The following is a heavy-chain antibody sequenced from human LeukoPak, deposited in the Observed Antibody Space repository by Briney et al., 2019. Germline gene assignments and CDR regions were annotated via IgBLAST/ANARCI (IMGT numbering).Heavy chain of an antibody. CDR3: AKTLSGRVSENWFDP. CDR2: ISSSGGST. V-gene: IGHV3-23*01. CDR1: GFTFTTCA. J-gene: IGHJ5*02. D-gene: IGHD5/OR15-5a*01. Sequence: GGSLRLSCAASGFTFTTCAMSWVRQAPGKGLEWVSGISSSGGSTYYADSVKGRFTISRDNSKNTLYLQMNSLRGEDTALYYCAKTLSGRVSENWFDPWGQGTLVTVSS.